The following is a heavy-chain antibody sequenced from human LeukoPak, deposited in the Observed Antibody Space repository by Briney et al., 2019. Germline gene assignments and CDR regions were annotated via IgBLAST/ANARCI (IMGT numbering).Heavy chain of an antibody. V-gene: IGHV4-38-2*01. CDR1: GYSISSGYH. J-gene: IGHJ4*02. D-gene: IGHD3-10*01. Sequence: PSETLSLTCAVSGYSISSGYHWGWIRQPPGKGLDWIGSIYHSGSTYYNPSLKSRVTISVDTSKNQFSLKLSSVTAADTAVYYCARRITMVRGVIISLLYFDYWGQGTLVTVSS. CDR3: ARRITMVRGVIISLLYFDY. CDR2: IYHSGST.